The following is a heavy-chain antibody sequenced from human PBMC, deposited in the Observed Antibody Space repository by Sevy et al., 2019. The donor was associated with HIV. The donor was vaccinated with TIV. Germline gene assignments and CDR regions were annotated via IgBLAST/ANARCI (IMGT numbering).Heavy chain of an antibody. CDR3: ARGATVTIWPNYYYYYYGMDV. CDR1: GYTFTSYG. CDR2: ISAYNGNT. Sequence: ASVKVSCKACGYTFTSYGISWVRQAPGQGLEWMGWISAYNGNTNYAQKLQGRVTMTTDTSTSTAYMELRSLRSDDTAVYYCARGATVTIWPNYYYYYYGMDVWGQGTTVTVSS. D-gene: IGHD4-4*01. J-gene: IGHJ6*02. V-gene: IGHV1-18*04.